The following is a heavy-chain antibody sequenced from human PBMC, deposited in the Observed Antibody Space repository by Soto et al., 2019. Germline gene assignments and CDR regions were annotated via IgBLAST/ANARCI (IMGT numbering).Heavy chain of an antibody. D-gene: IGHD2-2*01. CDR1: GFTFNTYV. V-gene: IGHV3-23*01. CDR3: ASRALERCGWPSCYGPFDY. CDR2: ISVSGGST. Sequence: EVQLLESGGGLVQPGGSLRLSCAVSGFTFNTYVITWVRQSPGRGLEWVSSISVSGGSTHYADSVKGRFTISRDNSKNTLFRQMHSLRAEDTALYYCASRALERCGWPSCYGPFDYWGQGTLVTVSS. J-gene: IGHJ4*02.